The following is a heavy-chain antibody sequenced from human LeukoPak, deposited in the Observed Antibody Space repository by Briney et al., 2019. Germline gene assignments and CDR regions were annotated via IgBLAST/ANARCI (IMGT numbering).Heavy chain of an antibody. CDR3: ARVVVAGTYYYYYYMHV. Sequence: VASVKVSCKASGYTFTTYGIEWVRQATGQGLEWMGWMNPNSGNTGYAQKFQGRVTMTRNTSISTAYMELSSLRSEDTAVYYCARVVVAGTYYYYYYMHVWRKETTVTNSS. CDR1: GYTFTTYG. V-gene: IGHV1-8*02. D-gene: IGHD2-15*01. J-gene: IGHJ6*03. CDR2: MNPNSGNT.